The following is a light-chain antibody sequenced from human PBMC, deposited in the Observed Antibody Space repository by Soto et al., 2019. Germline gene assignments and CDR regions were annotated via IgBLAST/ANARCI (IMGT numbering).Light chain of an antibody. V-gene: IGKV3-20*01. Sequence: EIILTQSPGTLALSSGDGATLSCRASQTVNRNYLAWYHQRPGQPPRLLIYGVSNRASGVPDRFSGDGSGTEFTLTIGRLDPDDFGVYYCQQYIDSPRTFGQGTRVEVK. CDR2: GVS. CDR1: QTVNRNY. CDR3: QQYIDSPRT. J-gene: IGKJ1*01.